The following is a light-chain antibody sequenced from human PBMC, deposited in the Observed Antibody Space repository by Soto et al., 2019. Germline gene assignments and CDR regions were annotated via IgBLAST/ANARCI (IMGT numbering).Light chain of an antibody. CDR2: EVS. CDR3: ASLTTTNFV. V-gene: IGLV2-14*01. Sequence: QSVLTQPASVSGSPGQSITISCTGTSSDVGAYNLVSWYQHHPDKAPKLMISEVSNRPSGVSDRFSGSKSGNTASLTISGLQAEDEDDYYCASLTTTNFVLGNGTKLT. CDR1: SSDVGAYNL. J-gene: IGLJ1*01.